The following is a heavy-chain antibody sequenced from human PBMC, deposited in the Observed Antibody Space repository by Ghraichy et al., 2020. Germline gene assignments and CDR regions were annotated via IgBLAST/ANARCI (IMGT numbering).Heavy chain of an antibody. D-gene: IGHD5-18*01. J-gene: IGHJ6*02. Sequence: SETLSLTCTVSGGSISNYYWSWVRQPPGKGLEWIAYISYTGSTNFNPSLKSRVTISVDTSKNQFSLNLSSVTAADTAVYYCSRDRVRYSYGYGMDVWGQGTTVTVS. CDR3: SRDRVRYSYGYGMDV. CDR1: GGSISNYY. CDR2: ISYTGST. V-gene: IGHV4-59*01.